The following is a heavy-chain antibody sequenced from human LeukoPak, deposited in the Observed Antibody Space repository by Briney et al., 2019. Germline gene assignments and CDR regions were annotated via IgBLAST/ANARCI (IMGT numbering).Heavy chain of an antibody. D-gene: IGHD6-6*01. CDR2: MNPNSGNT. J-gene: IGHJ4*02. V-gene: IGHV1-8*01. Sequence: GASVKVSCKASGYTFTSYDINWVRQATGQGLEWMGWMNPNSGNTGYAQKFQGRVTMTRNTSISTAYMELSSLRSEDTAVYYCARPCIAARRRRGYYFDYWGQGTLVTVPS. CDR3: ARPCIAARRRRGYYFDY. CDR1: GYTFTSYD.